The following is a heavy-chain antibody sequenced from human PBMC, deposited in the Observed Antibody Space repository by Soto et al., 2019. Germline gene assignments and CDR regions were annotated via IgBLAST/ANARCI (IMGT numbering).Heavy chain of an antibody. V-gene: IGHV3-43*01. Sequence: GGSLRLSCAASGFTFDDYTMHWVRQAPGKGLEWVSLISWDGGSTYYADSVKGRFTISRDNSKNSLYLQMNSLRTEDTALYYCAKDKGGRGVVVPAAVYYYYYGMDVWGQGTTVTVSS. CDR3: AKDKGGRGVVVPAAVYYYYYGMDV. J-gene: IGHJ6*02. CDR2: ISWDGGST. D-gene: IGHD2-2*01. CDR1: GFTFDDYT.